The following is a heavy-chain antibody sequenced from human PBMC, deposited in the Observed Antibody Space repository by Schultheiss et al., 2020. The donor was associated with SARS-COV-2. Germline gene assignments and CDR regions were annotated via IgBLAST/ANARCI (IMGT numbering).Heavy chain of an antibody. J-gene: IGHJ3*02. D-gene: IGHD2-2*02. CDR2: ISYDGSNK. CDR1: GFTFSSYA. Sequence: GESLKISCAASGFTFSSYAMHWVRQAPGKGLEWVAVISYDGSNKYYADSVKGRFTISRDNSKNTLYLQMNSLRAEDTAVYYCARGRVVPAAIDAFDIWGQGTMVTVSS. CDR3: ARGRVVPAAIDAFDI. V-gene: IGHV3-30*07.